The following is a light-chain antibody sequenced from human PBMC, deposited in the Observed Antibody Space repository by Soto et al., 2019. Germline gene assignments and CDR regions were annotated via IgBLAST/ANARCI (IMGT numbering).Light chain of an antibody. Sequence: DIPMTQSPSSLSSSVGDRATLTCRASQSISSYLNWYQLKPGRPPKLLIYFASSLHAGVPSRFSGAGSETDFTLTITDLQPEDFTSYFCLQTDSVPYTFGQGT. CDR3: LQTDSVPYT. J-gene: IGKJ2*01. V-gene: IGKV1-39*01. CDR1: QSISSY. CDR2: FAS.